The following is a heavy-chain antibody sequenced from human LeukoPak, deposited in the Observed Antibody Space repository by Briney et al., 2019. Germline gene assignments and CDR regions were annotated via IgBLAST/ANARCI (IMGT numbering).Heavy chain of an antibody. CDR3: ARGYCSGGSCYPFDY. Sequence: PSETLSLTCTVSGVSISSYYWSWIRQPAGKGLEWIGRIYTSGSTNYNPSLKSRVTISVDKSKNQFSLKLSSVTAADTAVYYCARGYCSGGSCYPFDYWGQGTLVTVSS. J-gene: IGHJ4*02. CDR2: IYTSGST. D-gene: IGHD2-15*01. V-gene: IGHV4-4*07. CDR1: GVSISSYY.